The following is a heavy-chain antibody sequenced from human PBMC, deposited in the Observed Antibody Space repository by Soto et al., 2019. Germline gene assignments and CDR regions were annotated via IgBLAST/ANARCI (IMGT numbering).Heavy chain of an antibody. J-gene: IGHJ4*02. D-gene: IGHD2-2*01. V-gene: IGHV3-48*01. CDR1: GFAFSAYR. CDR3: ARDGSTNSWIDY. Sequence: PGGSLRLSYAASGFAFSAYRMNWVRQTPGKGLEWLSYISRRSSTIYYADSVKGRFTISRDNAKGSLYLQMNSLRAEDTAIYYCARDGSTNSWIDYWGQGALVTVSS. CDR2: ISRRSSTI.